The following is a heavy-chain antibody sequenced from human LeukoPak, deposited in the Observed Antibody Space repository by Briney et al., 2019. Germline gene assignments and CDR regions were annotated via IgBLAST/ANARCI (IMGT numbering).Heavy chain of an antibody. CDR2: IAYDGSNK. Sequence: PGGSLRLSCAASGFTFGSYAMHWVRQAPGKGLEWVAVIAYDGSNKYYADSVKGRFTISRDNSKNTLYLQMNSLRAEDTAVYYCARGQYSSSWYLKGYNWFDPWGQGALVTVSS. V-gene: IGHV3-30-3*01. J-gene: IGHJ5*02. CDR3: ARGQYSSSWYLKGYNWFDP. D-gene: IGHD6-13*01. CDR1: GFTFGSYA.